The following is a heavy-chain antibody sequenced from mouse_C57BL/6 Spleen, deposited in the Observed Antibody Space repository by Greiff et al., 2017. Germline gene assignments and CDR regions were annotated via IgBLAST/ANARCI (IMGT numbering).Heavy chain of an antibody. D-gene: IGHD1-1*01. CDR1: GFTFSDYG. CDR3: ARDYYGSSYVGLDY. CDR2: ISSGSSTI. V-gene: IGHV5-17*01. Sequence: DVMLVEPGGGLVKPGASLKLSCAASGFTFSDYGMHWVRQAPEKGLEWVAYISSGSSTIYYADTVKGRFTISRDNAKNTLFLQMASLTSEDTAMYYCARDYYGSSYVGLDYWGQGTTLTVSS. J-gene: IGHJ2*01.